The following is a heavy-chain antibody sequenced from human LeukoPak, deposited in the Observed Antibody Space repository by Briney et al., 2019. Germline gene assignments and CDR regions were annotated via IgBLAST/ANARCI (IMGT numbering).Heavy chain of an antibody. V-gene: IGHV4-59*01. D-gene: IGHD6-13*01. CDR1: GGSIGSYY. CDR2: IYYSGST. CDR3: ASLYSSSWYGGDFDY. J-gene: IGHJ4*02. Sequence: SETLSLTCTVSGGSIGSYYWSWIRQPPGKGLEWIGYIYYSGSTNYNPSLKSRVTISVDTSKNQFSLKLSSVTAADTAAYYCASLYSSSWYGGDFDYWGQGTLVTVSS.